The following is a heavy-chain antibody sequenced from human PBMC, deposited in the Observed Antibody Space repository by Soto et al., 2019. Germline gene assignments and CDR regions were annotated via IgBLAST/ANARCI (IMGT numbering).Heavy chain of an antibody. J-gene: IGHJ5*02. CDR3: ARGVETPEAWFDP. Sequence: PSETLSLTCAVSGYSISSGYYWGWIRQPPGKGLEWIGSIYHSGSTYYNPSLKGRVTISVDTSKNQFSLKLSSVTAADTAVYYCARGVETPEAWFDPWGQGTLVTVSS. CDR2: IYHSGST. CDR1: GYSISSGYY. V-gene: IGHV4-38-2*01.